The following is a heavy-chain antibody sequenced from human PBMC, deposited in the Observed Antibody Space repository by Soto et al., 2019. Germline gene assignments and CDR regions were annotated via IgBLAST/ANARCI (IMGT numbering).Heavy chain of an antibody. CDR2: IYHTGNA. Sequence: SETLSLTCVVSGYSISNSRFYWAWIRQPPGEGLEWIGSIYHTGNAYYNPSLKSRVTISVDTSKNQFSLKVTSVTAADTALYYCARDYFDSSDYTTNWFDPWGQGTLVTVS. D-gene: IGHD3-22*01. J-gene: IGHJ5*02. CDR3: ARDYFDSSDYTTNWFDP. CDR1: GYSISNSRFY. V-gene: IGHV4-39*01.